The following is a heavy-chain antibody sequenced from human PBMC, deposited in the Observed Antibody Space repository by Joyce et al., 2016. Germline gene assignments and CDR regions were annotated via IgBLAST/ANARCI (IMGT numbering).Heavy chain of an antibody. Sequence: QLQLQESGPGLVKSSETLSLTCTVSGASIRRNTHYWGWIRQSPGKGLEWIATLYYSGSTYYNPSLRSRLSKSVDTSKNQFSLRLSAVTAADTALYYCAGDFRDPGGTFRNGFAVWGQGTMVTVSS. CDR2: LYYSGST. J-gene: IGHJ3*01. CDR3: AGDFRDPGGTFRNGFAV. CDR1: GASIRRNTHY. D-gene: IGHD1-26*01. V-gene: IGHV4-39*07.